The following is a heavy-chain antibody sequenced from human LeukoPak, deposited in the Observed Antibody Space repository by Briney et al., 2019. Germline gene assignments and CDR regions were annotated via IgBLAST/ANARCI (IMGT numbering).Heavy chain of an antibody. J-gene: IGHJ5*02. CDR3: TTTIVGVTTWFDP. CDR1: GFTLSNAY. V-gene: IGHV3-15*01. Sequence: GGSLRLSCAASGFTLSNAYMRWVRQAPGKGLEWVGRIKNKTNGGTTDYAAPVKGRFTISRDDSKNTRYLQMNSLKTEDTAVYYCTTTIVGVTTWFDPWGQGTLVTVSS. CDR2: IKNKTNGGTT. D-gene: IGHD1-26*01.